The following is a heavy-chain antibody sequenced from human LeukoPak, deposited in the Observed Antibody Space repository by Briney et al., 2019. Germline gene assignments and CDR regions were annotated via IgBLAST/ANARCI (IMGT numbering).Heavy chain of an antibody. CDR3: AKNGDRGAFCSGGTCYPYYYYYMDV. V-gene: IGHV3-23*01. D-gene: IGHD2-15*01. CDR1: GFTFSTYG. J-gene: IGHJ6*03. CDR2: VSSTGGTT. Sequence: GGSLRFSCAASGFTFSTYGLSWVRQAPGKGLEWVSTVSSTGGTTDYADSVKGRFTISRDNSKNTLFLQINSLRAEDTAVYYCAKNGDRGAFCSGGTCYPYYYYYMDVWGKGTTVTISS.